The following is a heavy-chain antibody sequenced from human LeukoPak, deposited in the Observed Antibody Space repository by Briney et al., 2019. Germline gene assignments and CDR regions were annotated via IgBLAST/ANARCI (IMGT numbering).Heavy chain of an antibody. CDR3: ARSTVRPYYYYYMDV. CDR2: INHSGST. Sequence: SETLSLTCAVYGGSFSGYYWSWIRQPPGKGLEWIGEINHSGSTNYNPSLKSRVTISVDTSKNQFSLKLSSVTAADTAVYYCARSTVRPYYYYYMDVWGKGTTVTISS. J-gene: IGHJ6*03. V-gene: IGHV4-34*01. D-gene: IGHD3-10*01. CDR1: GGSFSGYY.